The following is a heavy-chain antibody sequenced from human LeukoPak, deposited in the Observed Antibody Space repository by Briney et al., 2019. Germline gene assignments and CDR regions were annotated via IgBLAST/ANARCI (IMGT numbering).Heavy chain of an antibody. Sequence: ASVKVSCKASGYTFTSYGISWVRQAPGQGLEWMGWINAYNGNTNYAQKLQGRVTMTTDTSTSTAYMELRSLRSDDTAVYYCARDQAHIVVVPAANGLDVWGKGTTVTVSS. D-gene: IGHD2-2*01. CDR1: GYTFTSYG. CDR3: ARDQAHIVVVPAANGLDV. CDR2: INAYNGNT. V-gene: IGHV1-18*01. J-gene: IGHJ6*04.